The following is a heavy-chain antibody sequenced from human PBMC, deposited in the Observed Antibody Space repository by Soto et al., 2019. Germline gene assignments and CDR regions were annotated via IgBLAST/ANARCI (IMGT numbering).Heavy chain of an antibody. CDR2: ISYDGSNK. D-gene: IGHD2-15*01. CDR1: GFIFSIYG. CDR3: AASAHRSGGSSLYY. Sequence: QVQLVESGGGVVQPGRSLRLSCAASGFIFSIYGMHWVRQAPGKGLEWVAVISYDGSNKYYADSVKGRFTNSRDNSENTLYLQMNSLRAEDTAVYYCAASAHRSGGSSLYYWGQEILVTVSS. J-gene: IGHJ4*02. V-gene: IGHV3-30*03.